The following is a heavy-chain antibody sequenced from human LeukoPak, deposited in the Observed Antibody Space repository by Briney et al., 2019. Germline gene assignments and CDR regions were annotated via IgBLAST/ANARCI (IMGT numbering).Heavy chain of an antibody. J-gene: IGHJ4*02. D-gene: IGHD1-26*01. CDR1: GFTFSDYY. CDR3: AKGDTGIVGAAFDY. CDR2: ITSSSSYT. V-gene: IGHV3-11*06. Sequence: KSGGSLGLSCAASGFTFSDYYMSWIRQAPGKGLEWVSYITSSSSYTDYADSVKGRFTIPRDNAKNSLYLQMNSLRAEDTAVYYCAKGDTGIVGAAFDYWGQGTLVTVSS.